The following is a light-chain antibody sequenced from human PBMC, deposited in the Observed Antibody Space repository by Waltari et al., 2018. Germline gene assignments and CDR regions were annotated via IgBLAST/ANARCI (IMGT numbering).Light chain of an antibody. CDR2: DVS. CDR1: SSDFAVFNY. CDR3: SSYTSTWV. J-gene: IGLJ3*02. V-gene: IGLV2-14*01. Sequence: QSALTQSASVSGSPGQSITISCTGTSSDFAVFNYVSWYQQHPGKAPQLMIYDVSTRPSRVSNRFSGSKSGNTASLTISGLQAEDEADYYCSSYTSTWVFGGGTKLTVL.